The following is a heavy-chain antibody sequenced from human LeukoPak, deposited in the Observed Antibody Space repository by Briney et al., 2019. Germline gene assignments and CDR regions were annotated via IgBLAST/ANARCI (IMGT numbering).Heavy chain of an antibody. V-gene: IGHV3-48*03. J-gene: IGHJ4*02. CDR2: IAGSDTRT. CDR3: TTLGYHLDS. CDR1: GFAFSAYE. D-gene: IGHD3-22*01. Sequence: GGSLRLSCAASGFAFSAYEMNWVRQAPGKGLEWVSYIAGSDTRTYYADSVKGRSTISRDNTKNSLYLQMNSLRAEDSGLYYCTTLGYHLDSWGQGTLVTVSS.